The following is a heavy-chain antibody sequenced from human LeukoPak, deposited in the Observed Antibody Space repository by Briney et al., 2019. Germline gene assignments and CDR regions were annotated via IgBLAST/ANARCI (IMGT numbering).Heavy chain of an antibody. CDR2: ISAYNGNT. D-gene: IGHD1-26*01. V-gene: IGHV1-18*01. Sequence: ASVKVSCKASGYTFTSYRISWVRQAPGQGLEWMGWISAYNGNTNYAQKLQGRVTMTTDTSTSTAYMELRSLRSDDTAVYYCARDSIGGLELLLNYYYYYMDVWGKGTTVTVSS. CDR3: ARDSIGGLELLLNYYYYYMDV. J-gene: IGHJ6*03. CDR1: GYTFTSYR.